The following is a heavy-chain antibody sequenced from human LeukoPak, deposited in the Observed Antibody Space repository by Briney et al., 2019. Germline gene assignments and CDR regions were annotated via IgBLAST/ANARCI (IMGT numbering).Heavy chain of an antibody. CDR3: ARGGYYYGSGSYRDAFDI. V-gene: IGHV1-2*04. CDR1: GYTFTGYF. CDR2: INPNTGGT. Sequence: ASVKVSCKASGYTFTGYFMHRVRQAPGQGLEWMGWINPNTGGTNYAQKFQGWVTMTRDTSISTAYMELSRLRSDDTAVYYCARGGYYYGSGSYRDAFDIWGQGTMVTVSS. D-gene: IGHD3-10*01. J-gene: IGHJ3*02.